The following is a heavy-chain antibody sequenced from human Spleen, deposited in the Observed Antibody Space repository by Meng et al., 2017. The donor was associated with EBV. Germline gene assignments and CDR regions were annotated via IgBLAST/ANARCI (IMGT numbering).Heavy chain of an antibody. J-gene: IGHJ4*02. CDR1: GFTLMDAW. Sequence: VGSGGGLVKPGGSLRLFCIVSGFTLMDAWMSWVRQAPGKGLEWVGRIKSKGDGGTIDYVAPVKGRFIISRDDSKNTLFLQMNSLKTEDTGVYYCATETTPTDYWGQGTLVTVSS. D-gene: IGHD1-7*01. CDR2: IKSKGDGGTI. CDR3: ATETTPTDY. V-gene: IGHV3-15*01.